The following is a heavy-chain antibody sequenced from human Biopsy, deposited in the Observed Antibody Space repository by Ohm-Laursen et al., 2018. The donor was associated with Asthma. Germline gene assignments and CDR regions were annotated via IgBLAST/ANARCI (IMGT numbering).Heavy chain of an antibody. CDR1: GYTFIGCH. CDR2: INPNSGGP. D-gene: IGHD6-13*01. V-gene: IGHV1-2*06. Sequence: ASVKVSCKASGYTFIGCHIHWMRQAPGQGLEWMGRINPNSGGPNYAQKFQGRVTMTRDTSISTAYMEVSRLRSDDTAVYYCARGQKSAGDRWFDPWGQGTLVTVSS. CDR3: ARGQKSAGDRWFDP. J-gene: IGHJ5*02.